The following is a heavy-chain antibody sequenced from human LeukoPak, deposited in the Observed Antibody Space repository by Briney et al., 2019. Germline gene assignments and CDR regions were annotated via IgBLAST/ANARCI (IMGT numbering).Heavy chain of an antibody. V-gene: IGHV3-33*01. CDR3: ARDWSAGAWTDLDY. CDR2: IWYDGSNK. D-gene: IGHD3/OR15-3a*01. Sequence: GRSLRLSCAASGFTFSSYGMHWVRQAPGKGLEWVAVIWYDGSNKYYADSVKGRFTISRDNAKNSLYLQMNSLRAEDTAVYYCARDWSAGAWTDLDYWGQGTLVTVAS. J-gene: IGHJ4*02. CDR1: GFTFSSYG.